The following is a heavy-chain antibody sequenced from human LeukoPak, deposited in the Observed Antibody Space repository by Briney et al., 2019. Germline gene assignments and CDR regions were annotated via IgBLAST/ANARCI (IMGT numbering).Heavy chain of an antibody. J-gene: IGHJ6*02. Sequence: PGVSLRLSCAASGFTVSSNYMSWVRQAPGKGLEWVSVIYSGGSTYYADSVKGRFTISRDNSKHTLYLQMNSLRPEDTAVYYCARPRGFYYYYYVMDVWGQGTMVTVSS. CDR3: ARPRGFYYYYYVMDV. D-gene: IGHD3-10*01. V-gene: IGHV3-53*05. CDR1: GFTVSSNY. CDR2: IYSGGST.